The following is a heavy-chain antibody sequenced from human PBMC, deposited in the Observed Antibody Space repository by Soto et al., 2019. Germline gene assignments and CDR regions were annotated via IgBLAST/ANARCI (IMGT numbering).Heavy chain of an antibody. CDR2: LDPKNGDT. Sequence: ASVKVSCKASGYTFTSYDINWVRQATGQGLEWMGGLDPKNGDTTYAQKFQGRVTMTEDTSTDTAYMELSSLRSEDTAVYYCATGGHIAAAGPYYFDYWGQGTRVTVSS. CDR1: GYTFTSYD. CDR3: ATGGHIAAAGPYYFDY. J-gene: IGHJ4*02. D-gene: IGHD6-13*01. V-gene: IGHV1-8*01.